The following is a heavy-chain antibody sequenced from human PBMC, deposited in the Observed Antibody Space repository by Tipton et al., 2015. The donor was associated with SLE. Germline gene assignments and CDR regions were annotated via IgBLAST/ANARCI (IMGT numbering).Heavy chain of an antibody. CDR3: ARDRSTSCRSHGY. J-gene: IGHJ4*02. V-gene: IGHV3-30*04. CDR2: ISYDGSNK. D-gene: IGHD2-2*01. CDR1: GFTFSSYA. Sequence: SLRLSCAASGFTFSSYAMHWVRQAPGKGLEWVAVISYDGSNKYYADSVKGRFTISRDNSKNTLYLQMNSLRAEDTAVYYCARDRSTSCRSHGYWGQGTLVTVSS.